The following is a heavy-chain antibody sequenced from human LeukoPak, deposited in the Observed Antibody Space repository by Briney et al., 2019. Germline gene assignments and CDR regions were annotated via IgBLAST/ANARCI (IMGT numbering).Heavy chain of an antibody. CDR2: ISYDGSNK. Sequence: GRSLRLSCAASGFTFSSYGMHWVRQAPGKGLEWVAVISYDGSNKYYADSVKGRFTISRDNSKNTLYLQMNSLRAEDTAVYYCAKEGYCSSTSCYRSDNYFDYWGQGTLVTVSS. CDR1: GFTFSSYG. D-gene: IGHD2-2*02. J-gene: IGHJ4*02. CDR3: AKEGYCSSTSCYRSDNYFDY. V-gene: IGHV3-30*18.